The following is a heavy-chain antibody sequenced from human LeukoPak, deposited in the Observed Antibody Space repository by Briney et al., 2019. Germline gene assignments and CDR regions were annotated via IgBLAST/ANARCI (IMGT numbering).Heavy chain of an antibody. J-gene: IGHJ4*02. CDR1: GGSISSYY. V-gene: IGHV4-34*01. Sequence: KTSETLSLTYTVSGGSISSYYWSWIRQPPGKGLEWIGEINHSGSTNYNPSLKSRVTISVDTSKKQFSLKLSSVTAADTAVYYCVTYYFDSSGPKKNYWGQGTLVTVSS. CDR2: INHSGST. CDR3: VTYYFDSSGPKKNY. D-gene: IGHD3-22*01.